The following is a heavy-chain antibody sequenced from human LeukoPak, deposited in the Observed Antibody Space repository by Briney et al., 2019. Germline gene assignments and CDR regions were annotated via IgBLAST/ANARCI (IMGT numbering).Heavy chain of an antibody. D-gene: IGHD6-6*01. J-gene: IGHJ4*02. Sequence: EGSLRLSCAASGFTFSSYAMSWVRQAPGKGLEWVSAISGSGGSTYYADSVKGRFTISRDNSKNTLYLQMNSLRAEDTAVYYCARRVAARSAYFDYWGQGTLVTVSS. CDR2: ISGSGGST. V-gene: IGHV3-23*01. CDR3: ARRVAARSAYFDY. CDR1: GFTFSSYA.